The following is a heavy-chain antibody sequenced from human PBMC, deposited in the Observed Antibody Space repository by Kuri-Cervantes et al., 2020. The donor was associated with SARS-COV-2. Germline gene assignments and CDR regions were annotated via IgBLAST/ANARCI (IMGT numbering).Heavy chain of an antibody. D-gene: IGHD6-19*01. J-gene: IGHJ4*02. V-gene: IGHV1-69*10. Sequence: SVKVSCKASGYTFTSYGISWVRQAPGQGLEWMGGIIPILGIANYAQKFQGRVTITADKSTSTAYMELRSLRSDDTAVYYCAQSSGWSNDFDYWGQGTLVTVSS. CDR3: AQSSGWSNDFDY. CDR2: IIPILGIA. CDR1: GYTFTSYG.